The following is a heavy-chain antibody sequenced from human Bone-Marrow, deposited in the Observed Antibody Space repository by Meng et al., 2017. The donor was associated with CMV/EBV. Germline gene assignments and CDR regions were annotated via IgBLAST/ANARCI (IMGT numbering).Heavy chain of an antibody. Sequence: SGPTLVKPTQTLTLTCTFSGFSLTTRGVGVGWIRQPPGKALEWLAHIYWNDDKRYSPSLKSRLTIAKDTPRTQVVLIMTNLDPVDTAAYYCAHMGTYYDFWTGYWPNWFDPWGQGTLVTVSS. V-gene: IGHV2-5*01. D-gene: IGHD3-3*01. J-gene: IGHJ5*02. CDR1: GFSLTTRGVG. CDR2: IYWNDDK. CDR3: AHMGTYYDFWTGYWPNWFDP.